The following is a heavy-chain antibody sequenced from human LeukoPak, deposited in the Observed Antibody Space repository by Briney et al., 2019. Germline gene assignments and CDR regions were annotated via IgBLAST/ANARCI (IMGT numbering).Heavy chain of an antibody. D-gene: IGHD3-10*01. CDR3: AKDRETVRGVIFDY. Sequence: PGGSLRLSCAASGFTFSSYAMSWVRQAPGKGLEWVSAISGSGGSTYYADSVKGRFTIPRDNSKNTLYLQMNSLRAEDTAVYHCAKDRETVRGVIFDYWGQGTLVTVSS. CDR1: GFTFSSYA. V-gene: IGHV3-23*01. CDR2: ISGSGGST. J-gene: IGHJ4*02.